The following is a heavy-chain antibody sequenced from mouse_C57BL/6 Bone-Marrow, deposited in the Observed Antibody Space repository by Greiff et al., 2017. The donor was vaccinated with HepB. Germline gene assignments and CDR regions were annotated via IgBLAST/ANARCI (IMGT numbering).Heavy chain of an antibody. CDR3: ARRTHYYGSSYRYFDV. J-gene: IGHJ1*03. CDR2: IYWDDDK. CDR1: GFSLSTSGMG. Sequence: QVTLKVCGPGILQSSQTLSLTCSFSGFSLSTSGMGVSWIRQPSGKGLEWLAHIYWDDDKRYNPSLKSRLTISKDTSRNQVFLKITSVDTADTATYYCARRTHYYGSSYRYFDVWGTGTTVTVSS. V-gene: IGHV8-12*01. D-gene: IGHD1-1*01.